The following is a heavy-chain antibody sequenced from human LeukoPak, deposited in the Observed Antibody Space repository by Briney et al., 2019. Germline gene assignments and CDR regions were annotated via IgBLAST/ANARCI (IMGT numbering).Heavy chain of an antibody. CDR2: ISSSSSYI. CDR1: GFTFSSYS. Sequence: GALRLSCTASGFTFSSYSMNWVRQAPGKGLEWVSSISSSSSYIYYADSVKGRFTISRDNSKNTLYLQMNSLRAEDTAVYYCARRGVPGSYNSPIDYWGQGTLVTVSS. CDR3: ARRGVPGSYNSPIDY. D-gene: IGHD3-10*01. J-gene: IGHJ4*02. V-gene: IGHV3-21*04.